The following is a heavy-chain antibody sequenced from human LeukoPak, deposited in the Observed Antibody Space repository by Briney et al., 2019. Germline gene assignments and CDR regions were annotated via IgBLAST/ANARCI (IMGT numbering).Heavy chain of an antibody. CDR1: GLTFRSYA. Sequence: PGGSLRLSCAASGLTFRSYAMSWVRQAPGKGLEWVSVISGSGSGTYYADSVKGRFTISRDNTKNTLSLQMNSLRAEDTAIYHCAKGFWSGYYTPNDFWGQGTLVTVSS. CDR2: ISGSGSGT. D-gene: IGHD3-3*01. CDR3: AKGFWSGYYTPNDF. J-gene: IGHJ4*02. V-gene: IGHV3-23*01.